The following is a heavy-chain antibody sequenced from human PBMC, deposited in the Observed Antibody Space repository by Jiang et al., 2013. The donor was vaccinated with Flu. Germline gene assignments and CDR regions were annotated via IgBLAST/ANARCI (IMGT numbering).Heavy chain of an antibody. D-gene: IGHD2-21*01. CDR3: ARHALLARTTGWYFDL. V-gene: IGHV4-59*08. Sequence: SLKSRVTISVDTSKNQFSLKLSSVTAADTAVYYCARHALLARTTGWYFDLWGRGTLVTVSS. J-gene: IGHJ2*01.